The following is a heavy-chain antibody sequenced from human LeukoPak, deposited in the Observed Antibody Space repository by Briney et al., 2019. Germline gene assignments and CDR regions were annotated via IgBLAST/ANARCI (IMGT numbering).Heavy chain of an antibody. CDR2: INHSGST. CDR3: ARGSIVSDY. V-gene: IGHV4-34*01. CDR1: GGSFSGYY. Sequence: KPSETLSLTCAVYGGSFSGYYWSWIRQPPGKGLDWIGEINHSGSTNYNPSLKSRVTISVDTSKNQFSLKLSSVTAADTAVYYCARGSIVSDYWGQGTLVTVSS. D-gene: IGHD3-16*02. J-gene: IGHJ4*02.